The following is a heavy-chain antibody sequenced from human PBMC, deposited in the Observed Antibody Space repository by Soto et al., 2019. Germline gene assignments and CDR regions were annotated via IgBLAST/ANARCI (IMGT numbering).Heavy chain of an antibody. CDR1: GYTFTSYA. CDR2: INAGNGNT. D-gene: IGHD3-10*01. Sequence: ASVEVSCKASGYTFTSYAIYWVRQAPGQRLEWMGWINAGNGNTKYSQKFQGRVTITRDTSASTAYMELSSLRSEDTAVYYCARDMGFGLSDYWGQGTLVTVSS. J-gene: IGHJ4*02. CDR3: ARDMGFGLSDY. V-gene: IGHV1-3*01.